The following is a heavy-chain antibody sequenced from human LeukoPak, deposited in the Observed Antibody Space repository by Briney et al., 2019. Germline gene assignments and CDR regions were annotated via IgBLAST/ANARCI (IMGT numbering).Heavy chain of an antibody. Sequence: GGPLRLSCAASGFTFSDYYMSWIRQAPGKGLEWVSYISSSGSTIYYADSVKGRFTISRDNAKNSLYLQMNSLRAEDTAVYYCARDPVYYDTKLDYWGQGTLVTVSS. V-gene: IGHV3-11*04. CDR3: ARDPVYYDTKLDY. CDR2: ISSSGSTI. J-gene: IGHJ4*02. D-gene: IGHD3-22*01. CDR1: GFTFSDYY.